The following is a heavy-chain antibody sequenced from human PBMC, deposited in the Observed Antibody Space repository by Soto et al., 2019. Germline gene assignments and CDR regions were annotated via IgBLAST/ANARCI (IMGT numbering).Heavy chain of an antibody. CDR2: ISSNGGST. D-gene: IGHD3-10*01. J-gene: IGHJ5*02. CDR3: ASLNRGRWFDP. CDR1: IFTFNKYA. Sequence: GAPRPPCSGSIFTFNKYAMHWVPQAPGKGLEYVSAISSNGGSTYYANSVKGRFTISRDNSKNTLYLQMGSLRAEDMAVYYCASLNRGRWFDPWGQGTLVTVSS. V-gene: IGHV3-64*01.